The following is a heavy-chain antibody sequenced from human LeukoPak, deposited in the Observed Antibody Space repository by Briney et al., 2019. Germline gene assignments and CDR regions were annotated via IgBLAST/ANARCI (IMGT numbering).Heavy chain of an antibody. CDR1: GYTFTSYG. J-gene: IGHJ6*02. V-gene: IGHV1-18*01. CDR2: ISAYNGNT. Sequence: EASVKVSCKASGYTFTSYGISWVRQAPGQGLEWIGWISAYNGNTNYAQKLQGRVTMTTDTSTSTAYMELRSLRSDDTAVYYCARGHYYDSSGYYYRRNFYYYYGMDVWGQGTTVTVSS. CDR3: ARGHYYDSSGYYYRRNFYYYYGMDV. D-gene: IGHD3-22*01.